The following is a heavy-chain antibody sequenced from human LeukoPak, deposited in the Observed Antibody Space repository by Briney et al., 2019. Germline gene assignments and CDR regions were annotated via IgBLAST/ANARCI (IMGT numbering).Heavy chain of an antibody. D-gene: IGHD5-12*01. J-gene: IGHJ4*02. Sequence: GGSLRLSCAASGFTFSSYSMNWVRQAPGKGLEWVSSISSSSSYIYYVDSVKGRFTISRDNAKNSLYLQMNSLRAEDTAVYYCARESSSGYSGYDPVAFDYWGQGTLVTVSS. CDR2: ISSSSSYI. CDR3: ARESSSGYSGYDPVAFDY. CDR1: GFTFSSYS. V-gene: IGHV3-21*01.